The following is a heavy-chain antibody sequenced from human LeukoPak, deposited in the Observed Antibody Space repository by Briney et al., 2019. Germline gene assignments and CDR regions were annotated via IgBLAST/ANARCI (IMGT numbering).Heavy chain of an antibody. V-gene: IGHV3-23*01. CDR3: ARDGYIAAAGTFDY. D-gene: IGHD6-13*01. J-gene: IGHJ4*02. CDR1: GFTFSSYA. Sequence: GGSLRLSCAASGFTFSSYAMSWVRQAPGKGLEWVSAISGSGGSTYYADSVKGRFTISRDNAKNSLYLQMNSLRAEDTAVYYCARDGYIAAAGTFDYWGQGTLVTVSS. CDR2: ISGSGGST.